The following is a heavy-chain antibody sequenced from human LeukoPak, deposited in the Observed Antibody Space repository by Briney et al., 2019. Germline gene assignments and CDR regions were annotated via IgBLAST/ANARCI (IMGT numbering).Heavy chain of an antibody. V-gene: IGHV3-66*01. CDR1: GFTVSSNF. D-gene: IGHD5-18*01. Sequence: GGSLRLSGAASGFTVSSNFMSWVRQAPGKGLEWVSVIYSGGTTYYADSVKGRFTISRDNSKNTLHLQMNSLRAEDTAVYYCARDQYSYAHAAHWGQGTLVTVSS. CDR2: IYSGGTT. CDR3: ARDQYSYAHAAH. J-gene: IGHJ4*02.